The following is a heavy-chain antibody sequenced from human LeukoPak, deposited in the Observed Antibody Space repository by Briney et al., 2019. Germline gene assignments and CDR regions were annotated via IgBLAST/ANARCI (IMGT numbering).Heavy chain of an antibody. CDR3: GKDQSAMIVVVITFDY. V-gene: IGHV3-23*01. J-gene: IGHJ4*02. Sequence: QPGGSLRLSCAASGFTFSSSAMSWVRHAPGKGVEWVSAISGSGGSTYYADSVKGRFTISRDNSKNTLYLQMNSLRAEDTAVYYCGKDQSAMIVVVITFDYWGQGTLVTVSS. CDR1: GFTFSSSA. CDR2: ISGSGGST. D-gene: IGHD3-22*01.